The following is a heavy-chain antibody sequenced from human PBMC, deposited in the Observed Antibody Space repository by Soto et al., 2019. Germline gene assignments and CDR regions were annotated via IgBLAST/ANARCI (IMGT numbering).Heavy chain of an antibody. CDR1: GFTFFSYG. J-gene: IGHJ6*02. V-gene: IGHV3-30*18. CDR2: ISYDGNNT. D-gene: IGHD3-10*01. CDR3: AKAFRRVYGSGRYVVYGMNV. Sequence: RGPLRLSCVASGFTFFSYGMHLVRQAPRKGLEWVAIISYDGNNTYYGDSVKGGFTLSRDNSKNTLYLHINSLRTDDTAVYYCAKAFRRVYGSGRYVVYGMNVWAQGTTVTVSS.